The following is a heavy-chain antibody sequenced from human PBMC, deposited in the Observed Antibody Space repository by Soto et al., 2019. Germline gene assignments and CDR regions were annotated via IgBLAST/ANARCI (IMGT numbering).Heavy chain of an antibody. D-gene: IGHD2-21*02. Sequence: EVQLLESGGGLVQPGGSLRLSCAASGFTFSSYAMSWVRQAPGKGLEWVSAISGSGGSTYYADSVKGRFTISRDNSKNTLDLQMNSLRAEDTAVYYCAKDRRDIVVVTATKRSNYYGMDVWGQGTTVTVSS. CDR2: ISGSGGST. V-gene: IGHV3-23*01. CDR1: GFTFSSYA. J-gene: IGHJ6*02. CDR3: AKDRRDIVVVTATKRSNYYGMDV.